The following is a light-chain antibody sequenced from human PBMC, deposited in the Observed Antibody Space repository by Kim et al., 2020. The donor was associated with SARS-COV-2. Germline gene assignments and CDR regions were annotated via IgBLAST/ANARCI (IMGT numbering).Light chain of an antibody. J-gene: IGLJ2*01. V-gene: IGLV3-19*01. CDR2: GKN. CDR3: NSRDSNDNVV. Sequence: VALGQTVRITCQGDSLRSYYATWYQQKPGQAPILVIYGKNNRPSGIPDRFSGASSGNTASLTITGAQAGDEADYYCNSRDSNDNVVFGGGTQLTVL. CDR1: SLRSYY.